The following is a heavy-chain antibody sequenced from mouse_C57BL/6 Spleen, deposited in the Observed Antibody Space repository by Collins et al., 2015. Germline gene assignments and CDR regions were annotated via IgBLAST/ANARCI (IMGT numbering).Heavy chain of an antibody. CDR3: ARGFITTVVAPYYYAMDY. V-gene: IGHV1-22*01. CDR2: INPNNGGT. D-gene: IGHD1-1*01. J-gene: IGHJ4*01. CDR1: GYTFTDYN. Sequence: EVQLQQSGPELVKPGASVKMSCKASGYTFTDYNMHWVKQSHGKSLEWIGYINPNNGGTSYNQKFKGKATLTVNKSSSTAYMELRSLTSEDSAVYYCARGFITTVVAPYYYAMDYWGQGTSVTVSS.